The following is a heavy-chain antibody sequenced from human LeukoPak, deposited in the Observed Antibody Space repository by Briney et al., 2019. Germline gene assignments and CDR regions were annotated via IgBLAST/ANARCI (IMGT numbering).Heavy chain of an antibody. D-gene: IGHD3-3*01. CDR1: GYSFSSGYY. CDR3: AREDYDDSGAWYFDL. Sequence: SETLSLTCTVSGYSFSSGYYWGWIRQPPGKGLEWIGIIYHSGSTYYNPSLKSRVTISVDKSKNQFSLKLSSVTAADTAVYYCAREDYDDSGAWYFDLWGRGTLVTVSS. J-gene: IGHJ2*01. V-gene: IGHV4-38-2*02. CDR2: IYHSGST.